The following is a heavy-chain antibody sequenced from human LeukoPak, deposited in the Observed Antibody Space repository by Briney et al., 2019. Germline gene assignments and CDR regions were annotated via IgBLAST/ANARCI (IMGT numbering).Heavy chain of an antibody. J-gene: IGHJ4*02. Sequence: PGGSLRLSCAASGFTFSSYGMHWVRRAPGKGLEWVAAISYDISNNYYADSVKGRFTISRDNSKKSVYMQMNSLRAEDTAVYYCARDWGDGYNLEYFDYWGQGTLVTVSS. D-gene: IGHD5-24*01. CDR1: GFTFSSYG. CDR2: ISYDISNN. CDR3: ARDWGDGYNLEYFDY. V-gene: IGHV3-30*03.